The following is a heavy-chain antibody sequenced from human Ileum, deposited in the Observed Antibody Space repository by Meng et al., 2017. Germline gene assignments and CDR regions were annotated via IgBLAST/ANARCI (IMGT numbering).Heavy chain of an antibody. V-gene: IGHV6-1*02. CDR1: GDIVSSNSSA. CDR3: ARGGGSYYHFDY. D-gene: IGHD1-26*01. CDR2: TYYRSKWFN. Sequence: LLQQCDPGLAKTSNTTPLSLPIPGDIVSSNSSAWNWIRQCPGRGLEWLGMTYYRSKWFNEYAVSVKSRITINPDTSENQFSLQLNSVTPEDAAVYYCARGGGSYYHFDYWGQGTLVTVSS. J-gene: IGHJ4*02.